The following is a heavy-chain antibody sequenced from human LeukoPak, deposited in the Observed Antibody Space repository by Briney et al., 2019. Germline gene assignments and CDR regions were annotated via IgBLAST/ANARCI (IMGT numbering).Heavy chain of an antibody. CDR2: ISYDGSNK. CDR1: GFTFSSYA. J-gene: IGHJ4*02. CDR3: ASRRDLYGGKDY. V-gene: IGHV3-30-3*01. Sequence: PGGSLRLSCAASGFTFSSYAMHWVRQAPGKGLEWVAVISYDGSNKYYADSVKGRFTISRDNSKNTLYLQMNSLRAEDTAVYYCASRRDLYGGKDYWGQGTLVTVSS. D-gene: IGHD4-23*01.